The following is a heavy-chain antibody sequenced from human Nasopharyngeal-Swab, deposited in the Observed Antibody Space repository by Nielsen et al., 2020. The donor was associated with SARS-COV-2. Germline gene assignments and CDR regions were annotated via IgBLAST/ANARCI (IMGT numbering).Heavy chain of an antibody. D-gene: IGHD3-10*01. J-gene: IGHJ4*02. CDR2: ISAYNGNT. V-gene: IGHV1-18*01. Sequence: ASVKVSCKASGSPFPLSFLLFFLQAPGQGLEWMGWISAYNGNTNYAQKLQGRVTMTTDTSTTTAYMELRSLRSDDTAVYYCARDQVTMVRGIVITADYWGQGTLVTVSS. CDR3: ARDQVTMVRGIVITADY. CDR1: GSPFPLSF.